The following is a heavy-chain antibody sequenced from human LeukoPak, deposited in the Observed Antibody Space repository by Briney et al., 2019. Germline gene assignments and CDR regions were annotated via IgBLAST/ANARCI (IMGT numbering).Heavy chain of an antibody. CDR3: ARGNPDDYVWGSYRLDY. CDR1: GGSISSGDYY. D-gene: IGHD3-16*02. Sequence: SETLSLTCTVSGGSISSGDYYWSWIRQPPGKGLELIGYIYYSGSTYYNPSLKSRVTISVDTSRNQFSLKLSSVTAADTAVYYCARGNPDDYVWGSYRLDYWGQGTLVTVSS. V-gene: IGHV4-30-4*01. J-gene: IGHJ4*02. CDR2: IYYSGST.